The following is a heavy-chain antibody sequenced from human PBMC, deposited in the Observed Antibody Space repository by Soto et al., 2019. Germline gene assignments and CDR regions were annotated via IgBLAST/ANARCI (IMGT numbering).Heavy chain of an antibody. CDR2: INVDNGDT. V-gene: IGHV1-3*01. CDR1: GYSFRSYC. J-gene: IGHJ5*02. CDR3: ARVGLKYLRWFDP. D-gene: IGHD6-6*01. Sequence: ASVKVSCKATGYSFRSYCRQWVRQTPGQSLEWMGWINVDNGDTKYSQNFQDRVTIIRDTSASTVYMELSSLRTEDTAVYYCARVGLKYLRWFDPWGQGSLVTVSS.